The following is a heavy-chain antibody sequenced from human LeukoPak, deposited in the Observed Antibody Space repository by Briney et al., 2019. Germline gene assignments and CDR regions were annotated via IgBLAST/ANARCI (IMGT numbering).Heavy chain of an antibody. CDR2: IWYDGSNK. CDR3: ARENLVATIGYYYYMDV. J-gene: IGHJ6*03. D-gene: IGHD5-12*01. CDR1: GFTFSSYG. V-gene: IGHV3-33*01. Sequence: PGGSLRLSCAASGFTFSSYGMHWVRQAPGKGLEWVAVIWYDGSNKYYADSVKGRFTISRDNSKNTLYLQMNSLRAEDTAVYYCARENLVATIGYYYYMDVWGKGTTVTVSS.